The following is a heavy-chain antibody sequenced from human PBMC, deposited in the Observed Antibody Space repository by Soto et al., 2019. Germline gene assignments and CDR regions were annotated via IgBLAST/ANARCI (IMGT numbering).Heavy chain of an antibody. Sequence: QVQLVQSGAEVKRPGASVKVSCEASGYTFTTYDINWVRQASGQGLGWMGCVNPSSGNTVYAQKFHGIVTMTRDTSISAAYMELSTLKSDDTAIYYCARASMYIWNDHWGQGTLVTVSS. CDR2: VNPSSGNT. CDR3: ARASMYIWNDH. D-gene: IGHD1-20*01. J-gene: IGHJ5*02. CDR1: GYTFTTYD. V-gene: IGHV1-8*02.